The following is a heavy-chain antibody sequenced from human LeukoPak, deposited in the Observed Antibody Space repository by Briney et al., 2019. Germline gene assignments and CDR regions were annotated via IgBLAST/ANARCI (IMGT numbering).Heavy chain of an antibody. J-gene: IGHJ4*02. V-gene: IGHV4-39*07. CDR1: GGSISSSSYY. Sequence: PSETLSLTCTVSGGSISSSSYYWGWIRQPPGKGLEWIGSIYYSGSTYYNPSLKSRVTISVDTSKNQFSLKLSSVTAADTAVYYCARDRRYCSSTSCYNRFDYWGQGTLVTVSS. CDR3: ARDRRYCSSTSCYNRFDY. D-gene: IGHD2-2*02. CDR2: IYYSGST.